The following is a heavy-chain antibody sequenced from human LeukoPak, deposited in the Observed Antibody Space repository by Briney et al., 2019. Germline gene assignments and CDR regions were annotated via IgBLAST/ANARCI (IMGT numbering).Heavy chain of an antibody. J-gene: IGHJ4*02. D-gene: IGHD6-13*01. CDR3: ARHRIAAAATFLDY. CDR1: GGSISGDY. Sequence: SETLSLTCTVSGGSISGDYWSWIRQPPGKGLEWIGYIYYSGSTNYNPSLKSRVTISVDTSKNQFSLKLSSVTAADTAVYYCARHRIAAAATFLDYWGQGTLVTVSS. V-gene: IGHV4-59*08. CDR2: IYYSGST.